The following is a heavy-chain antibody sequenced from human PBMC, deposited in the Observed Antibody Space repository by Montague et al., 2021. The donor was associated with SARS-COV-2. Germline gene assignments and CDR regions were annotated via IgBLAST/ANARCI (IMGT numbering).Heavy chain of an antibody. Sequence: SLRLSCAASGFTFSSYAMHWVRQAPGKVLEWVAVISYDGSNKYYANSVKGRFTISRDNSKNTLYLQINSLRAEDTAVYYCARDHLNRRGAEGFLTIFGVVTSNYFAYWGQGTLVTVSS. CDR2: ISYDGSNK. CDR1: GFTFSSYA. V-gene: IGHV3-30*04. J-gene: IGHJ4*02. D-gene: IGHD3-3*01. CDR3: ARDHLNRRGAEGFLTIFGVVTSNYFAY.